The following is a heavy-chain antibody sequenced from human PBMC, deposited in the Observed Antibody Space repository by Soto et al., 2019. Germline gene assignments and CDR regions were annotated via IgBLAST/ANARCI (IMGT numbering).Heavy chain of an antibody. J-gene: IGHJ4*02. CDR1: GFSLRTNGMR. V-gene: IGHV2-70*04. CDR2: MDCDEDK. Sequence: SGPTLVNPTHTLTLTCTFSGFSLRTNGMRVSWSRQPPGKALEWLARMDCDEDKYYTPSLRAGRAISKDSAKNQVGLTMTNVDRVDRTTYYCALMEASGSHANYFDYWGQGALGTVSS. CDR3: ALMEASGSHANYFDY. D-gene: IGHD3-10*01.